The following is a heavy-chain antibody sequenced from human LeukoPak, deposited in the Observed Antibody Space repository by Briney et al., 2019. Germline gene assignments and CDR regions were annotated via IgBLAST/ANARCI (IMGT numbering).Heavy chain of an antibody. J-gene: IGHJ4*02. D-gene: IGHD2-2*02. CDR3: AKGSRGYTNYYFDY. CDR1: GFTFSSYA. Sequence: PGGSLRLSCAASGFTFSSYAMTWVRQAPGKGLEWVSAISSTGGSTYYADSVRGRFITSKDIPSNTVYLQMNSLRAEDTAVYYCAKGSRGYTNYYFDYWGQGTLVTVSS. V-gene: IGHV3-23*01. CDR2: ISSTGGST.